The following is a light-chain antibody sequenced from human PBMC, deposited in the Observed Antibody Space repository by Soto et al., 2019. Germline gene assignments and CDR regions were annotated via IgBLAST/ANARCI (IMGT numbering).Light chain of an antibody. Sequence: IVLTQSPATLSLFPGARATLSCRAGQSVSNYLAWYQQKPGQAPRLLIYDTFNRATGIPARFSGSGSGTDFTLTISSLEPEDLAVYFCVQRSTWPWTSGQGTKVEIK. V-gene: IGKV3-11*01. CDR3: VQRSTWPWT. CDR1: QSVSNY. J-gene: IGKJ1*01. CDR2: DTF.